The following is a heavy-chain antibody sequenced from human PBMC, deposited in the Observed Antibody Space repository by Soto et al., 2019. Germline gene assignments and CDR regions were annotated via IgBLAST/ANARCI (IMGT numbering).Heavy chain of an antibody. J-gene: IGHJ4*02. Sequence: QVLLVDSGGGVVQPGRSLRLSCAASGFTFSSYAMNWVRQAPGKGLEWVALISHDGINKYYADSVRGRFTISRDSSTNTLYLQMNSLRAEETAVYYCGRCTSTGCHLGSDYWGQGTLVTVSS. V-gene: IGHV3-30-3*01. CDR3: GRCTSTGCHLGSDY. CDR2: ISHDGINK. D-gene: IGHD2-2*01. CDR1: GFTFSSYA.